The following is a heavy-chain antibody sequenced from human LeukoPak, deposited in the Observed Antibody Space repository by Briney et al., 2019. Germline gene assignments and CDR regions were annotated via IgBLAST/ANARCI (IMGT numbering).Heavy chain of an antibody. V-gene: IGHV3-7*03. Sequence: PGGSLRLSCVASGFTFSSYWMSWVRQAPGKGLEWVASMQPDGGAKYYVDSVKGRFTISRDNAKNSLYLQMNSLRAEDTAVYYCARETPYGSLTFDYWGQGTRVTVSS. CDR3: ARETPYGSLTFDY. D-gene: IGHD3-10*01. J-gene: IGHJ4*02. CDR1: GFTFSSYW. CDR2: MQPDGGAK.